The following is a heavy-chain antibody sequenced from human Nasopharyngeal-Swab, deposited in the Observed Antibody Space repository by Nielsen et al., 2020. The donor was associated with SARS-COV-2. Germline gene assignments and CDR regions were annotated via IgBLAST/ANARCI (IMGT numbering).Heavy chain of an antibody. CDR3: ASDRAYSNYATYMDV. Sequence: ASVKVSCKASGYTFTSYAMHWVRQAPGQRLEWMGWINAGNGNTKYSQKFQGRVTITRDTSASTAYMELSSLRSEDTAVYYCASDRAYSNYATYMDVWGKGTTVTVSS. V-gene: IGHV1-3*01. CDR1: GYTFTSYA. J-gene: IGHJ6*03. D-gene: IGHD4-11*01. CDR2: INAGNGNT.